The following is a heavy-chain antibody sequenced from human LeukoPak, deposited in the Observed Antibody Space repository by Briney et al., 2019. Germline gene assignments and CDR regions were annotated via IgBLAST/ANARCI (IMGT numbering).Heavy chain of an antibody. CDR3: ARDRGLSLVRGVIVGKYYFDY. V-gene: IGHV3-33*01. D-gene: IGHD3-10*01. CDR2: IWYDGSNK. J-gene: IGHJ4*02. Sequence: GGSLRLSCAASGFTFSGYGMHWVRQAPGKGLEWLGIIWYDGSNKYYADSVKGRFTISRDNSKNTLYLQMNSLRVEDTAVYYCARDRGLSLVRGVIVGKYYFDYWGQGTAVTVSS. CDR1: GFTFSGYG.